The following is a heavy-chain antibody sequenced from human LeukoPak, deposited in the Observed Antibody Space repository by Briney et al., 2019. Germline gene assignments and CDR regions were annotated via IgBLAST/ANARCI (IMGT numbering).Heavy chain of an antibody. V-gene: IGHV4-59*01. CDR3: ARSYSGYDLAFFDY. CDR1: GGSISSYY. D-gene: IGHD5-12*01. Sequence: PSETLSLTCTVSGGSISSYYWSWIRQPPGKGLEWIGYIYYSGSTNYNPSLESRVTISVDTSKNQFSLKLSSVTAADTAVYYCARSYSGYDLAFFDYWGQGTLVTVSS. J-gene: IGHJ4*02. CDR2: IYYSGST.